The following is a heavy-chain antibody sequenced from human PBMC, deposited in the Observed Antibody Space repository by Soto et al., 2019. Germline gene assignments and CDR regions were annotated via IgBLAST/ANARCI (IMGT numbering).Heavy chain of an antibody. CDR2: IKGDGSRI. D-gene: IGHD2-2*02. Sequence: EVQLVESGGGLVQPGGSLRLSCAASGFTFSNYWIHWVRQAPGKGLVWVSRIKGDGSRIDYADSVKGRFTISRDNAKNTVYEQMNSLGDEDAAVYYCARGIPGYYGKDVWGQGTTVTVSS. CDR1: GFTFSNYW. J-gene: IGHJ6*01. V-gene: IGHV3-74*01. CDR3: ARGIPGYYGKDV.